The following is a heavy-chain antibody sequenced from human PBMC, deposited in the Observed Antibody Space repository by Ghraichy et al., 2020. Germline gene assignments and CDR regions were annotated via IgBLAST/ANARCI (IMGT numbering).Heavy chain of an antibody. D-gene: IGHD1-26*01. CDR2: ISSSSSYI. Sequence: GGSLRLSCAASGFTFSSYSMNWVRQAPGKGLEWVSSISSSSSYIYYADSVKGRFTISRDNAKNSLYRQMNSLRAEDTAVYYCARAGHSGPDYWGQGTLVTVSS. CDR3: ARAGHSGPDY. J-gene: IGHJ4*02. V-gene: IGHV3-21*01. CDR1: GFTFSSYS.